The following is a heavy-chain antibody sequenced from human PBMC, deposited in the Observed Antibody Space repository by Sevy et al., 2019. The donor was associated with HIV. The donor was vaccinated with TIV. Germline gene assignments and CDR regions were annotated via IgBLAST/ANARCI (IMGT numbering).Heavy chain of an antibody. CDR3: AREVAGTDYYYYMDV. V-gene: IGHV1-69*06. CDR1: GGTFSSYA. D-gene: IGHD6-19*01. Sequence: ASVKVSCKASGGTFSSYAISWVRQAPGQGLEWMGGIIPIFGTANYAQKFQGRVTITADKSTRTAYMELGSLRSEDTAVYYCAREVAGTDYYYYMDVWGKGTTVTVSS. CDR2: IIPIFGTA. J-gene: IGHJ6*03.